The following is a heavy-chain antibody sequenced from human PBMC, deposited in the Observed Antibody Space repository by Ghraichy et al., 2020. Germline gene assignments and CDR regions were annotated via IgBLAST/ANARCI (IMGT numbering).Heavy chain of an antibody. Sequence: SETLSLTCTVSGASIRSYYWSWIRQPPGKGLEWIGYIYYSGTSYYNPSLNSRVTMSLDAPKNPFSLTLSSVTAADTAVYYCATGPYRMDAGGLGPTLTVSS. CDR2: IYYSGTS. J-gene: IGHJ6*02. D-gene: IGHD3-16*02. CDR1: GASIRSYY. CDR3: ATGPYRMDA. V-gene: IGHV4-59*01.